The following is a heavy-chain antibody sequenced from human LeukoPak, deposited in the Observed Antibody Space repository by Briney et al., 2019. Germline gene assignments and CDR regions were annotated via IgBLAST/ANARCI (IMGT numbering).Heavy chain of an antibody. V-gene: IGHV3-20*01. J-gene: IGHJ5*02. CDR1: GFTFDDYG. D-gene: IGHD5-12*01. CDR2: INWNGGST. CDR3: ARGGATYTNTWFDP. Sequence: PGGSLRLSCAASGFTFDDYGMSWVRQAPGKGLEWGSGINWNGGSTVYADSVKGRFTISRDNAKNSLYLQMNSLRAEDTALYHCARGGATYTNTWFDPWGQGTLVTVSS.